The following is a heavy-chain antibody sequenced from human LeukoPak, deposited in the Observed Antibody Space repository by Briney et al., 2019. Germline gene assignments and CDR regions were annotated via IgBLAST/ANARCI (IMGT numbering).Heavy chain of an antibody. V-gene: IGHV4-59*01. CDR2: IYYSGST. CDR1: GGSFSGYY. J-gene: IGHJ3*02. CDR3: AREHYYDSSGYAAGSNAFDI. Sequence: SETQSLTCAVYGGSFSGYYWSWIRQPPGKGLEWIGYIYYSGSTNYNPSLKSRVTISVDTSKNQFSLKLSSVTAADTAVYYCAREHYYDSSGYAAGSNAFDIWGQGTMVTVSS. D-gene: IGHD3-22*01.